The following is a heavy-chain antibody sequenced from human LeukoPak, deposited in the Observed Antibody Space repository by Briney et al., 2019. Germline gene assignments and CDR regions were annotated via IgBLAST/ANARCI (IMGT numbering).Heavy chain of an antibody. V-gene: IGHV4-30-2*01. CDR1: GGSISSGGYY. Sequence: PSETLSLTCTVSGGSISSGGYYWSWIRQPPGKGLEWIGYIYHSGSTYYNPSLKSRVTISVDRSKNQFSLKLSSVTAADTAVYYCARIAVAGNDWGQGTLVTVSS. CDR2: IYHSGST. CDR3: ARIAVAGND. D-gene: IGHD6-19*01. J-gene: IGHJ4*02.